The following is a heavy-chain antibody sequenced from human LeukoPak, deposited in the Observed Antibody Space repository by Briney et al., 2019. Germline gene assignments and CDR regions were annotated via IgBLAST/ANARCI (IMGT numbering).Heavy chain of an antibody. V-gene: IGHV3-21*01. J-gene: IGHJ4*02. CDR1: GFTFNTYS. Sequence: GGSLRLSCAASGFTFNTYSLDWVSQAPGKGLEWVSSISHNSNYIYYADSVKGRFTVSRDNAKNSLFLQMNSLRAEDTAVYYCARGVENWGQGTLVTVSS. CDR3: ARGVEN. CDR2: ISHNSNYI.